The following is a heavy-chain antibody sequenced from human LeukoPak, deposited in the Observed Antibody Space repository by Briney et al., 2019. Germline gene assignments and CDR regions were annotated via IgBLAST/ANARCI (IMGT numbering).Heavy chain of an antibody. CDR2: IIPIFGTA. CDR1: GGTFSSYA. D-gene: IGHD1-26*01. Sequence: SVKVSCKASGGTFSSYAISWVRQAPGQGLERMGGIIPIFGTANYAQKFQGRVTITTDESTSTAYMELSSLRSEDTAVYYCTMRAGSYYSDYWGQGTLVTVSS. V-gene: IGHV1-69*05. J-gene: IGHJ4*02. CDR3: TMRAGSYYSDY.